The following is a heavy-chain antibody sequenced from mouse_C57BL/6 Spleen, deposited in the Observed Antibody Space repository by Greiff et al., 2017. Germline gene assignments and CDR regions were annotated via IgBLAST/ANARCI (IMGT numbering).Heavy chain of an antibody. CDR2: IYPGSGNT. D-gene: IGHD2-4*01. CDR1: GYTFTDYY. V-gene: IGHV1-76*01. CDR3: ARKGAYDYDEGPFAY. Sequence: QVQLQQSGAELVRPGASVKLSCKASGYTFTDYYINWVKQRPGQGLEWIARIYPGSGNTYYNEKFKGKATLTAEKSSSTAYMQLSSLTSEDSAVYFCARKGAYDYDEGPFAYWGQGTLVTVSA. J-gene: IGHJ3*01.